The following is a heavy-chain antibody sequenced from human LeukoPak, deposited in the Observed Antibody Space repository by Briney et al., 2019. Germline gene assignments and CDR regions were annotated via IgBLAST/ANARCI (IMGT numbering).Heavy chain of an antibody. CDR2: INPSGGST. V-gene: IGHV1-46*01. Sequence: ASVKVSCKASGYTFTSYYTHWVRQAPGQGLEWMGIINPSGGSTSYAQKFQGRVTMTRDTSTSTVYMELSSLRSEDTAVYYCASSRANWGSILVYGMDVWGKGTTVTVSS. CDR3: ASSRANWGSILVYGMDV. D-gene: IGHD7-27*01. J-gene: IGHJ6*04. CDR1: GYTFTSYY.